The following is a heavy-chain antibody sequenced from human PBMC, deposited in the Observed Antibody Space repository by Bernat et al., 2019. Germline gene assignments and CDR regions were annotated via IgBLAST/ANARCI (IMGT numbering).Heavy chain of an antibody. CDR1: GFTFSSYG. J-gene: IGHJ4*02. CDR2: ISYDGSNK. V-gene: IGHV3-30*18. CDR3: AKDYGDYTSVSDY. Sequence: QVQLVESGGGVVQPGRSLRLSCAASGFTFSSYGMHWVRQAPGKGLEWVAVISYDGSNKYYADSVKGRFTISRDNSKNTLYLQMSSLRAEDTAVYYCAKDYGDYTSVSDYWGQGTLVTVSS. D-gene: IGHD4-17*01.